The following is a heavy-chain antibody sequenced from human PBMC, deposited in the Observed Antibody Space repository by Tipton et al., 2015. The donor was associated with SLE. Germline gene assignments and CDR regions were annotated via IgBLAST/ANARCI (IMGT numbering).Heavy chain of an antibody. Sequence: TLSLTCAVSGYSISSGYYWGWIRQPPGKGLEWIGSIHYSVGTYYNPSLKSRVTISVDTSRNHFSLKLSSVTAADTAMYFCAREERNGHLNYLDFWGQGTLVPVSS. D-gene: IGHD2-8*01. CDR1: GYSISSGYY. V-gene: IGHV4-38-2*02. J-gene: IGHJ4*02. CDR2: IHYSVGT. CDR3: AREERNGHLNYLDF.